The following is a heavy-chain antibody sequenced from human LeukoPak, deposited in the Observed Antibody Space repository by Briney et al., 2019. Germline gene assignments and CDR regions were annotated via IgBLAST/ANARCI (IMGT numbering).Heavy chain of an antibody. CDR2: IYTSGST. J-gene: IGHJ4*02. D-gene: IGHD6-6*01. Sequence: ETPSLTCTVSGGSISSYYWSWIGQPPGKGLEWIGRIYTSGSTNYNPSLKSRVTMSVDTSKNQISLKVNSVTAADTAVCYCARESYSSSYLFDFWGQGTLVTVSS. CDR3: ARESYSSSYLFDF. V-gene: IGHV4-4*07. CDR1: GGSISSYY.